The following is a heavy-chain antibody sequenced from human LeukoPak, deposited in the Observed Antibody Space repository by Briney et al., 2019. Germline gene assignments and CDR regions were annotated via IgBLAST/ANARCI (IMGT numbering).Heavy chain of an antibody. CDR1: GFTFSSYW. CDR2: IKQDGSEK. CDR3: ARVRAESSGYYSPSPLYYFDY. D-gene: IGHD3-22*01. J-gene: IGHJ4*02. V-gene: IGHV3-7*01. Sequence: EPGGSLRLSCAASGFTFSSYWMSWVRQAPGKGLEWVANIKQDGSEKYYVDSVKGRFTISRDNAKNSLYLQMNSLRAEDTAVYYCARVRAESSGYYSPSPLYYFDYWGQGTLDTVSS.